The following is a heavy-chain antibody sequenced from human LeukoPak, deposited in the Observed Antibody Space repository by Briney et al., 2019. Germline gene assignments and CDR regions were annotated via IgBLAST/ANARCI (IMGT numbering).Heavy chain of an antibody. CDR2: ISYDGSNK. D-gene: IGHD5-24*01. CDR1: GFTFSSYG. CDR3: ARAGRWLQAKSDY. J-gene: IGHJ4*02. V-gene: IGHV3-30*03. Sequence: GGSLRLSCAASGFTFSSYGMHWVRQAPGKGLEWVAVISYDGSNKYYADSVKGRFTISRDNSKNTLYLQMNSLRSDDTAVYYCARAGRWLQAKSDYWGQGTLVTVSS.